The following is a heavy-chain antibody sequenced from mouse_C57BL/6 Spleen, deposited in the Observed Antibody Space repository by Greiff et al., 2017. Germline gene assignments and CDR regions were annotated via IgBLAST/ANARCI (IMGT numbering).Heavy chain of an antibody. D-gene: IGHD2-14*01. Sequence: QVQLKQPGAELVKPGAPVKLSCKASGYTFTSYWMNWVKQRPGRGLEWIGRIDPSDSETHYNQKFKDKATLTVDKSSSTAYIQLSSLTSEDSAVYYCARDYRYQFDVWGAGTTVTVSS. V-gene: IGHV1-69*02. CDR2: IDPSDSET. J-gene: IGHJ1*01. CDR3: ARDYRYQFDV. CDR1: GYTFTSYW.